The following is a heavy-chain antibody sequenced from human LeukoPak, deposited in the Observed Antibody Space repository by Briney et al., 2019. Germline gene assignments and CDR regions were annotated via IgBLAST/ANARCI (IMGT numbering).Heavy chain of an antibody. J-gene: IGHJ4*02. D-gene: IGHD1-26*01. V-gene: IGHV4-39*01. CDR1: GASVSGSNYY. CDR3: AKSGGYGLIDY. Sequence: PSETLSLTCAVSGASVSGSNYYWGWIRQPPGKGLEWIGNIYTSGSTYYNASLQSRVTISIDTSKNQFSLRLNSVTAADTAMYYCAKSGGYGLIDYWGQGTRVTVSS. CDR2: IYTSGST.